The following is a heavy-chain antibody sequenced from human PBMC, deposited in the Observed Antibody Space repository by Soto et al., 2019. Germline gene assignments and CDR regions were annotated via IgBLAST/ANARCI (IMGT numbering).Heavy chain of an antibody. CDR2: IIPIFGTA. D-gene: IGHD1-26*01. J-gene: IGHJ4*02. CDR1: GGTFSSYA. CDR3: ARMYSGSYLGRLYYFDY. V-gene: IGHV1-69*13. Sequence: SVKVSCKASGGTFSSYAISWVRQAPGRGLEWMGGIIPIFGTANYAQKFQGRVTITADESTSTAYMELSSLRSEDTAVYYCARMYSGSYLGRLYYFDYWGQGTLVTVSS.